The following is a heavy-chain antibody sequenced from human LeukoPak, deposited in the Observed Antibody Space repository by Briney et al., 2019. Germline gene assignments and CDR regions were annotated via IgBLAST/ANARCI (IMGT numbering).Heavy chain of an antibody. Sequence: ASVKVSCKASGYTFTSYGISWVRQAPGQGLEWIGWISAYNGNTNYAQKLQGRVTMTTDTSTSTAYMELRSLRSDDTAVYYCARDAGSYYDSSGYYYGGSWFDPWGQGTLVTVSS. D-gene: IGHD3-22*01. CDR3: ARDAGSYYDSSGYYYGGSWFDP. V-gene: IGHV1-18*01. CDR2: ISAYNGNT. CDR1: GYTFTSYG. J-gene: IGHJ5*02.